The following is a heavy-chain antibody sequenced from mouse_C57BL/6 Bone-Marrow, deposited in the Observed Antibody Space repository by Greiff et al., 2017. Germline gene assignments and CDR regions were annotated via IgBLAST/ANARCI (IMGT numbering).Heavy chain of an antibody. V-gene: IGHV1-59*01. CDR2: IDPSDSYT. Sequence: QVQLQQSGAELVRPGTSVKLSCKASGYTFTSYWMHWVKQRPGQGLEWIGVIDPSDSYTNYNQKLKGKATLTVDTSSSTAYMQLSSLTSEDSAVYYCARSDWDEYFDYWGQGTTLTVSS. CDR1: GYTFTSYW. J-gene: IGHJ2*01. CDR3: ARSDWDEYFDY. D-gene: IGHD4-1*01.